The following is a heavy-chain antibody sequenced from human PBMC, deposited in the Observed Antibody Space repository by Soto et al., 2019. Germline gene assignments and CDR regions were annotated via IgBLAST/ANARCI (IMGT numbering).Heavy chain of an antibody. CDR3: AREGGYFDSSGSGVYHYYGVDV. D-gene: IGHD3-22*01. J-gene: IGHJ6*02. V-gene: IGHV4-4*07. CDR1: GGPISPYY. Sequence: QVQLQESGPGLVKPSQTLSLTCTVSGGPISPYYWSWIRQPAGKGLEWIGRIYYTGSTNYNPPLKSRVSMSLDTARNQISLKVKSVTAADTVVYYCAREGGYFDSSGSGVYHYYGVDVWGRGTTVTVSS. CDR2: IYYTGST.